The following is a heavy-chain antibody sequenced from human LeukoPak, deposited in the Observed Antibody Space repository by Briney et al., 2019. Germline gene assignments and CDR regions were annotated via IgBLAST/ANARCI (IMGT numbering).Heavy chain of an antibody. J-gene: IGHJ6*03. Sequence: RASVKVSCKASGYTFTSYDINWVRQATGQGLEWMGWMNPNSGNTGYAQKFQGRVTMTRNTSISTAYMELSSLRSEDTAVYYCAREVAGIVVVPAATSYYYYMGVWGKGTTVTVSS. D-gene: IGHD2-2*01. V-gene: IGHV1-8*01. CDR1: GYTFTSYD. CDR2: MNPNSGNT. CDR3: AREVAGIVVVPAATSYYYYMGV.